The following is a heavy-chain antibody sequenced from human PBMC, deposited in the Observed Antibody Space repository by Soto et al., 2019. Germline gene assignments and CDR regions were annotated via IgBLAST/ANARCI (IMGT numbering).Heavy chain of an antibody. Sequence: QFQLVQSGAEVKKPGSSVKVSCKASGGTFNNYAISWVRQAPGQGLEWVGGIIPNVDAANYAQKFQGRVTIAADESAGTAYMELSRLRSEDTAVYYCASHDPGARFDPWGQGTLVIVSS. CDR1: GGTFNNYA. J-gene: IGHJ5*02. CDR2: IIPNVDAA. V-gene: IGHV1-69*12. D-gene: IGHD1-1*01. CDR3: ASHDPGARFDP.